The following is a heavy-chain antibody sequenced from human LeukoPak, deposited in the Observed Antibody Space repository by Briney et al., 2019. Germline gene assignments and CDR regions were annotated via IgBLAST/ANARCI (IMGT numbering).Heavy chain of an antibody. J-gene: IGHJ1*01. D-gene: IGHD3-22*01. CDR3: ARDLRKKTYYYDSSGEEYFQH. V-gene: IGHV3-11*01. CDR2: ISSSGSTI. CDR1: GFTFSDYY. Sequence: GGSLRLSCAASGFTFSDYYMSWIRQAPGKGLEWVSYISSSGSTIYYADSVKGRFTISRDNAKNSLYLQMSSLRAEDTAVYYCARDLRKKTYYYDSSGEEYFQHWGQGTLVTVSS.